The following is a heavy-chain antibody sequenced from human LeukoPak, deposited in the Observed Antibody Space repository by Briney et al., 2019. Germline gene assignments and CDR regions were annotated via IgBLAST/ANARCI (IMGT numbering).Heavy chain of an antibody. V-gene: IGHV4-39*07. Sequence: SETLSLTCTVSGGSISSSSYYWDWIRQPPGKGLEGSGSISYRGSTYYNPSLKSRVTISVDTSKHHFSLKLSSVTAADTAVYYCARGQFLYSTGWPSTIRFDYWGQGALVTVSS. CDR2: ISYRGST. CDR1: GGSISSSSYY. D-gene: IGHD6-19*01. CDR3: ARGQFLYSTGWPSTIRFDY. J-gene: IGHJ4*02.